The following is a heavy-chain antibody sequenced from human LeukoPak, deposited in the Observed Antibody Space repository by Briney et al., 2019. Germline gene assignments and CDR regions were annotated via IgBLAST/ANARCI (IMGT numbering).Heavy chain of an antibody. Sequence: PSETLSLTCTVSGGSISSGSYYWSWSRQPGGRGVEWIGRIYTSGSTNYNPSRKSRVTISVDTAKNQFSLKLSSVTAADTAVYYCARTEYCGGDCYSDYWGQGTLVTVSS. V-gene: IGHV4-61*02. D-gene: IGHD2-21*02. CDR3: ARTEYCGGDCYSDY. CDR1: GGSISSGSYY. CDR2: IYTSGST. J-gene: IGHJ4*02.